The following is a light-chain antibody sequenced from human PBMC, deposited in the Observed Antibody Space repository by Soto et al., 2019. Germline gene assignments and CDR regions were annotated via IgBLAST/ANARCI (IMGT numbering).Light chain of an antibody. Sequence: SYELTQPPSVSVAPGQTARITCGGNNIGTKSVHWYQQRPGQAPVLVVYDDSDRPSGIPERFSGSNSGNTATLTINRVEAGHEADYYCQVWDTSSDHVVFGGGTKLTVL. CDR1: NIGTKS. CDR2: DDS. CDR3: QVWDTSSDHVV. V-gene: IGLV3-21*02. J-gene: IGLJ2*01.